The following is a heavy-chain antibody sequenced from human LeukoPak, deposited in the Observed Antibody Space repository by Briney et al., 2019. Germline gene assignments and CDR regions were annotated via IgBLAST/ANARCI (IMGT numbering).Heavy chain of an antibody. CDR3: ARDHPLDIVVVPAAIAFDI. Sequence: SVKVSCKASGGTFSSYAISWVRQAPGQGLEWMGGIFPIFGTANYAQKFQGRVTITADESTSTAYMELSSLRSEDTAVYYCARDHPLDIVVVPAAIAFDIWGQGTMVTVSS. CDR2: IFPIFGTA. J-gene: IGHJ3*02. V-gene: IGHV1-69*13. D-gene: IGHD2-2*01. CDR1: GGTFSSYA.